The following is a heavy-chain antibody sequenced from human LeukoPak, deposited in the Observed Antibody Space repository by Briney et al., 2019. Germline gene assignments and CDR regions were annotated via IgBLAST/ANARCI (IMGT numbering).Heavy chain of an antibody. D-gene: IGHD3-16*01. CDR3: FGEGY. J-gene: IGHJ4*02. V-gene: IGHV3-73*01. CDR1: GFTFSGSA. Sequence: GGSLRLSCAASGFTFSGSAMHWGRQASGKGLEWVGRITTKANSYATAYAASVKGRFTISRDDSKNTAYLQMNSLKTEDTAVYYCFGEGYWGQGTLVTVSS. CDR2: ITTKANSYAT.